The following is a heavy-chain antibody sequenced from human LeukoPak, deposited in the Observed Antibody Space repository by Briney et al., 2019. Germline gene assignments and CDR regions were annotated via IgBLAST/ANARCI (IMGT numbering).Heavy chain of an antibody. CDR1: GGSISSGSYY. J-gene: IGHJ4*02. Sequence: PSETLSLTCTVSGGSISSGSYYWSWIRQPAGKGLEWIGRIYTSGSTNYNPSLKSRVTISVDTSKNQFSLKLSSVTAADTAVYYCAREEYSYGPDYWGQGTLVTVSS. D-gene: IGHD5-18*01. CDR2: IYTSGST. V-gene: IGHV4-61*02. CDR3: AREEYSYGPDY.